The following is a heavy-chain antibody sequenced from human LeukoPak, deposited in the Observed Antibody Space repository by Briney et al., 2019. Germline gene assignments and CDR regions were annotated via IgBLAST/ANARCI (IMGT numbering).Heavy chain of an antibody. CDR2: IKQDGSEK. D-gene: IGHD2-2*02. CDR3: ARVRIVVVPAAITGAFDI. CDR1: GFTFSSYW. Sequence: GGSLRLSCAASGFTFSSYWMSWLRQAPGKGLEWVANIKQDGSEKYYVDSVKGRFTISRDNAKNSLYLQMNSLRAEDTAVDYCARVRIVVVPAAITGAFDIWGQGTMVTVSS. V-gene: IGHV3-7*01. J-gene: IGHJ3*02.